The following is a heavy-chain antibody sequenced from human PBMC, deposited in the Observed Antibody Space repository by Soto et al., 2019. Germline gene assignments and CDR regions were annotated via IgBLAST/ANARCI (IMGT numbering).Heavy chain of an antibody. CDR3: ATFDGVY. J-gene: IGHJ4*02. V-gene: IGHV3-48*02. CDR2: ISASSNLL. CDR1: EFTFSVYS. D-gene: IGHD3-10*01. Sequence: GGSLRLSCAASEFTFSVYSMTWVRQAPGKGLEWIAYISASSNLLYYADSVRGRFTVSRDNAKNSLFLQLNSLRDEDAAVYYCATFDGVYWGQGTLVTVSS.